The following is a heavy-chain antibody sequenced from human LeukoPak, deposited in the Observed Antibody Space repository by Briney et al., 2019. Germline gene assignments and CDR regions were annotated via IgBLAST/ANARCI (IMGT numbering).Heavy chain of an antibody. D-gene: IGHD3-10*01. CDR1: GYTLTELS. CDR3: ATDRIWFGEFVFDY. V-gene: IGHV1-24*01. CDR2: FDPEDGET. J-gene: IGHJ4*02. Sequence: ASVKVSCKVSGYTLTELSMQWVRQAPGKGREWMGGFDPEDGETIYAQKFQGRVTMTEDTSTDTAYMELSSLRSEDTAVYYCATDRIWFGEFVFDYWGQGTLVTVSS.